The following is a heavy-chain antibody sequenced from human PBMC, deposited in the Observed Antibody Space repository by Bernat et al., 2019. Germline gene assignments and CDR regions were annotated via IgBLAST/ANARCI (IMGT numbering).Heavy chain of an antibody. Sequence: QVQLVESGGGVVQPGRSLRLSCAASGFTFSSYGMHWVRQAPGKGLEWVAVIWYDGSNKYYADSVKGRFTISRDNSKNTLYLQMNSLRAEDTAVYYCARSPYGSGVRGGWYFDLWGRGTLVTVSS. J-gene: IGHJ2*01. D-gene: IGHD3-10*01. CDR2: IWYDGSNK. V-gene: IGHV3-33*01. CDR3: ARSPYGSGVRGGWYFDL. CDR1: GFTFSSYG.